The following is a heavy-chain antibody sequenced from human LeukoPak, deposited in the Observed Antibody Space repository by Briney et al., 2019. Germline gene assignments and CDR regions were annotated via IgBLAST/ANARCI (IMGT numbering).Heavy chain of an antibody. J-gene: IGHJ4*02. Sequence: ASVTVSCKASGYTFTGYGISWVRQAPGQGREGMGWISAYNGNTNYAQKLQGRVTMTTDTSTSTAYMELRSLRSDVTAVYYCARAGITIVRGVIITKYYFDYWGQGTLVTVSS. V-gene: IGHV1-18*01. CDR2: ISAYNGNT. D-gene: IGHD3-10*01. CDR3: ARAGITIVRGVIITKYYFDY. CDR1: GYTFTGYG.